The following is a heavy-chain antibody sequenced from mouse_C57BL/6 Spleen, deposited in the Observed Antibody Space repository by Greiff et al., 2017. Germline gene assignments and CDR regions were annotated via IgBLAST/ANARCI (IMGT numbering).Heavy chain of an antibody. V-gene: IGHV5-4*01. Sequence: EVKVVESGGGLVKPGGSLKLSCAASGFTFSSYAMSWVRQTPEKSLEWVATISDGGSYTYYPDNVKGRFTISRDNAKNNLYLQMSHLKSEDTAMYYCARDHYYGSIPAMDYWGQGTSVTVSS. D-gene: IGHD1-1*01. CDR1: GFTFSSYA. CDR2: ISDGGSYT. CDR3: ARDHYYGSIPAMDY. J-gene: IGHJ4*01.